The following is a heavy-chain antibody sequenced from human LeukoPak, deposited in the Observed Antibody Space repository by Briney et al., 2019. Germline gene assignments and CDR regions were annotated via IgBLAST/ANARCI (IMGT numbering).Heavy chain of an antibody. V-gene: IGHV1-58*01. CDR2: IVVGSGNT. CDR3: AAPGGYCSGGSCPQDYYYYGMDV. CDR1: GFTFTSSA. D-gene: IGHD2-15*01. J-gene: IGHJ6*04. Sequence: RASVKVSCKASGFTFTSSAVQWVRQARGQRLEWIGWIVVGSGNTNYAQKVQERVTITRDMSTSTAYMELSSLRSEDTAVYYCAAPGGYCSGGSCPQDYYYYGMDVWGKGTTVTVSS.